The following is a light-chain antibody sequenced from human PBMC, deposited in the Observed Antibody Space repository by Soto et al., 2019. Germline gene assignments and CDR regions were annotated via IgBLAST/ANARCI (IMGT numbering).Light chain of an antibody. CDR2: AAS. V-gene: IGKV1-8*01. CDR1: EGVNSY. CDR3: QQYYSYPLT. J-gene: IGKJ4*01. Sequence: IRMTQSPPSLSASTGDRVTITCRASEGVNSYLAWYQQKPGRAPELLIYAASTLQSGVPSRFSGSGSGTDFTLTISFLQSEDFATYFCQQYYSYPLTFGGGTKVEIK.